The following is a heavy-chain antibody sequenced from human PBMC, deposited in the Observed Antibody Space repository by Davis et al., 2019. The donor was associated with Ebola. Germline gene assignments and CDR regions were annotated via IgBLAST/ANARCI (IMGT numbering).Heavy chain of an antibody. CDR3: ARDPWEQYFDY. CDR1: GGTFSSYT. CDR2: IIPILGIA. Sequence: SVKVSCKASGGTFSSYTISWVRQAPGQGLEWMGRIIPILGIANYAQKFQGRVTITRDTSASIAYLELRSLRTEDTAVYYCARDPWEQYFDYWGQGTLVTVSS. J-gene: IGHJ4*02. V-gene: IGHV1-69*04. D-gene: IGHD1/OR15-1a*01.